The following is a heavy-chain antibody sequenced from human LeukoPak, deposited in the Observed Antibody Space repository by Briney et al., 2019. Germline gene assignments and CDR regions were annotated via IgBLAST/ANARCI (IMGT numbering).Heavy chain of an antibody. Sequence: GGSLRLSCAASGFTVSSNYMSWVRQAPGKGLEWVSVISGSGGTTNYADSVKGRFTISRDNSKNTLYLQMNSLRAEDTAVYYCAKDTMARQLGLDYWGQGTLVTVSS. V-gene: IGHV3-23*01. J-gene: IGHJ4*02. CDR2: ISGSGGTT. CDR1: GFTVSSNY. CDR3: AKDTMARQLGLDY. D-gene: IGHD3-10*01.